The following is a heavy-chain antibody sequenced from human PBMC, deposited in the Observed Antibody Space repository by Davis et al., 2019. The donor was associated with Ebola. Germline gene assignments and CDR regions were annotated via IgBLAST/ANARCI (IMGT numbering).Heavy chain of an antibody. V-gene: IGHV3-7*01. CDR3: ARDGAFLEWLLDWDVNWYFDL. Sequence: GESLKISCAASGFTFSSYWMSWVRQAPGKGLEWVANIKQDGSEKYYVDSVKGRFTISRDNAKNSLYLQMNSLRAEDTAVYYCARDGAFLEWLLDWDVNWYFDLWGRGTLVTVSS. D-gene: IGHD3-3*01. J-gene: IGHJ2*01. CDR2: IKQDGSEK. CDR1: GFTFSSYW.